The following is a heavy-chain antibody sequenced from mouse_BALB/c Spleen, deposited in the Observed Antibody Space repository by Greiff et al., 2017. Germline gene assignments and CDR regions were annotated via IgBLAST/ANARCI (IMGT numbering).Heavy chain of an antibody. CDR3: ARSKGGYYGSGNWYFDV. D-gene: IGHD1-2*01. CDR1: GFTFSSFG. CDR2: ISSGSSTI. V-gene: IGHV5-17*02. J-gene: IGHJ1*01. Sequence: EVKVVESGGGLVQPGGSRKLSCAASGFTFSSFGMHWVRQAPEKGLEWVAYISSGSSTIYYADTVKGRFTISRDNPKNTLFLQMTSLRSEDTAMYYCARSKGGYYGSGNWYFDVWGAGTTVTVSS.